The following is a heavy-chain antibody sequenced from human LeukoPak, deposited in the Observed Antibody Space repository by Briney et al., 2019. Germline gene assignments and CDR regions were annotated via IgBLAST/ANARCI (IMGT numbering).Heavy chain of an antibody. J-gene: IGHJ4*01. CDR2: IYSSGTI. D-gene: IGHD1-26*01. V-gene: IGHV4-59*01. Sequence: KPSETLSLTCTVSGGSISGYYWNWIRQSPGKGLEWIGYIYSSGTINYNPSFKPRVTMSIDTSKNQFSLKMSSVTAADTAVYYCAKSKSLGLQYFDTWGHGTLATVSP. CDR3: AKSKSLGLQYFDT. CDR1: GGSISGYY.